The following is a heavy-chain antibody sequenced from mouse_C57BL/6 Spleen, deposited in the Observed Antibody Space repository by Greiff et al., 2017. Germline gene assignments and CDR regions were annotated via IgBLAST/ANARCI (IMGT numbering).Heavy chain of an antibody. CDR3: TVNNYVLNAIDD. CDR1: GFNIKDYY. V-gene: IGHV14-2*01. J-gene: IGHJ4*01. D-gene: IGHD2-12*01. CDR2: IDPEAGET. Sequence: EVQLQQSGAELVKPGASVTLSCTASGFNIKDYYMHWVKQRTEQGLEWIGRIDPEAGETKYDPKFQGKATLTADTSSNTAYLQLSSLTSEDSAVYYFTVNNYVLNAIDDWGQGTSVTVSS.